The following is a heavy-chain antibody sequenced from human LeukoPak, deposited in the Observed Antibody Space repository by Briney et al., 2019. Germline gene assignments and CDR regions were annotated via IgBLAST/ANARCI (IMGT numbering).Heavy chain of an antibody. CDR2: IKKDGSEM. Sequence: GGSLRLSCAASGLIFSSYWMSWVRQAPGKGLEWVANIKKDGSEMYYVDSVKGRFTISRDNAKNSLYLQMNSLRADDTAVYHCARQETSSYNGAFDIWGQGTMVTVSS. V-gene: IGHV3-7*01. D-gene: IGHD1-26*01. CDR1: GLIFSSYW. CDR3: ARQETSSYNGAFDI. J-gene: IGHJ3*02.